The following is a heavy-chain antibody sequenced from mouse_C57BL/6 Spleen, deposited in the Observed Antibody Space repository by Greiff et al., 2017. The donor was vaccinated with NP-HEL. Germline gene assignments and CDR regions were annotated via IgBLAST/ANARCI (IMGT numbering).Heavy chain of an antibody. V-gene: IGHV1-82*01. CDR3: ARSRAYDGYLYWYFDV. Sequence: QVQLQQSGPELVKPGASVKISCKASGYAFSSSWMNWVKQRPGKGLEWIGRIYPGDGDTNYNGKFKGKATLTADKSSSTAYMQLSSLTSEDSAVYFCARSRAYDGYLYWYFDVWGTGTTVTVSS. CDR1: GYAFSSSW. CDR2: IYPGDGDT. D-gene: IGHD2-3*01. J-gene: IGHJ1*03.